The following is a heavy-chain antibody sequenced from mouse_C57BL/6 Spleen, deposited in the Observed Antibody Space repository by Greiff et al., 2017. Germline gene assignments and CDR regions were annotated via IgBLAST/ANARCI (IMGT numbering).Heavy chain of an antibody. CDR3: ARGVSGGNYFAY. Sequence: QVQLKQSGAELVRPGTSVKMSCKASGYTFTNYWIGWAKQRPGHGLEWIGEIYPGGGYTNYNEKFKGKATLTAAKSSSTAYMQFSSLTSEDSAIYYCARGVSGGNYFAYWGQGTLVTVSA. D-gene: IGHD1-1*02. J-gene: IGHJ3*01. V-gene: IGHV1-63*01. CDR2: IYPGGGYT. CDR1: GYTFTNYW.